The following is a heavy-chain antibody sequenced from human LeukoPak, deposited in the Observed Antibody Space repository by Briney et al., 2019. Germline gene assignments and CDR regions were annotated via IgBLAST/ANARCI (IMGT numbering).Heavy chain of an antibody. Sequence: PSQTLSLTCTVSGDSISSGDYYWGWIRQPPGKGLEWIGSIYHSGSTYYNPSLKSRVTISVDTSKNQFSLKLSSVTAADTAVYYCARVVEMATRNFDYWGQGTLVTVSS. CDR3: ARVVEMATRNFDY. CDR2: IYHSGST. V-gene: IGHV4-38-2*02. J-gene: IGHJ4*02. CDR1: GDSISSGDYY. D-gene: IGHD5-24*01.